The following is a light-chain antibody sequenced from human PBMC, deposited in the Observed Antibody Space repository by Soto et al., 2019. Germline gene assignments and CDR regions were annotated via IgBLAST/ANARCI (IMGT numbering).Light chain of an antibody. CDR2: AAS. J-gene: IGKJ1*01. CDR3: QQYDSYRT. CDR1: QGINTF. Sequence: IQLTQSPSSLSASVGDRVTITCRASQGINTFLAWYQQKAGKAPKLLIYAASTLQSGVPSRFSGSGSGTEFSLTIRGLQPDDFATYYCQQYDSYRTFGHGTKVEVK. V-gene: IGKV1-9*01.